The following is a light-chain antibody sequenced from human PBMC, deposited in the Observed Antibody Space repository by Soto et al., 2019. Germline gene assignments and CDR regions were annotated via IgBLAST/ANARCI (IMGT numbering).Light chain of an antibody. J-gene: IGKJ1*01. CDR2: GAS. V-gene: IGKV3-20*01. Sequence: EIVLPTSPGTLSLSPGERATLSCRASQSVSSSYLAWYQQKPGQAPRLLIYGASSRATGIPDRFSGSGSGTDFTLTISRLEPEDFAVYYCHQYDSWTFGQGTKVDIK. CDR3: HQYDSWT. CDR1: QSVSSSY.